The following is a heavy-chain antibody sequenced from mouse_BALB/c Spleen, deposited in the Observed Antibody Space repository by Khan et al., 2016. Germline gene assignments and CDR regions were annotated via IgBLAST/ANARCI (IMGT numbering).Heavy chain of an antibody. CDR3: ARETTTVVAHYAMDY. D-gene: IGHD1-1*01. J-gene: IGHJ4*01. V-gene: IGHV14-3*02. CDR2: IDPANGNT. CDR1: GFNIKDTY. Sequence: VQLQQSGAELVKPGASVKLSCTASGFNIKDTYMHWVKQRPEQGLEWIGRIDPANGNTKYDPKFQGKATITADTSSNTAYLQLSSLTSEDTAVYYCARETTTVVAHYAMDYWGQGTSVTVSS.